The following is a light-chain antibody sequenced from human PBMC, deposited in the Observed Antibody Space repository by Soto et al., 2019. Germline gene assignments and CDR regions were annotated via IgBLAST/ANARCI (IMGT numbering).Light chain of an antibody. V-gene: IGKV3-11*01. CDR3: QQRSDWPIT. J-gene: IGKJ5*01. Sequence: EFVLTQSPGTLSLSPGERATLSCRASQSVSSNLAWYQQKPGQAPRLLIYGASTRATGIPDRFSGSGSGTDFTLTISSLEPEDFAVYYCQQRSDWPITFGQGTRLEIK. CDR2: GAS. CDR1: QSVSSN.